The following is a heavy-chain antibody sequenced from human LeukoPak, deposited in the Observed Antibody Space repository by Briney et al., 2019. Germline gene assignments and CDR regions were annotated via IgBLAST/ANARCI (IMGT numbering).Heavy chain of an antibody. CDR2: IIALFGTA. V-gene: IGHV1-69*13. J-gene: IGHJ6*02. CDR3: ARIRDGYNSYFFYGMDV. Sequence: ASVKVSCKASGGTFSSCAISWVRQAPGQGLEWMGGIIALFGTANYAQKFQGRLTITADESTSTAYMELSSLRSEDTAVYYCARIRDGYNSYFFYGMDVWGQGTTVTVSS. CDR1: GGTFSSCA. D-gene: IGHD5-24*01.